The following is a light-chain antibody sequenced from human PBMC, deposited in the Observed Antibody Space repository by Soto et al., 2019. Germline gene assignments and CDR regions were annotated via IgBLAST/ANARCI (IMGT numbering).Light chain of an antibody. CDR2: EGS. CDR3: CSYVKSAPVV. CDR1: SSDIGSYNL. V-gene: IGLV2-23*01. Sequence: QSVLTQPASVSGSPGQSITISCTGTSSDIGSYNLVSWYQQHPGKVPKLIIYEGSKRPSGVSIRFSGSKSGNTASLTISGLQAEDEAEYYCCSYVKSAPVVFGGGTKLTVL. J-gene: IGLJ2*01.